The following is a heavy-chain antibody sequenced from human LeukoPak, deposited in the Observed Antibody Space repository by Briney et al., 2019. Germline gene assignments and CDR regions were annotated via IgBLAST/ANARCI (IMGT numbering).Heavy chain of an antibody. CDR2: ISYDGSNK. D-gene: IGHD3-10*01. CDR3: ARDFFFFTPFGELLSPTYYLDY. Sequence: PGGSLRLSCAASGFTFSSYAMHWVRQAPGKGLEWVAVISYDGSNKYYADSVKGRFTISRDNSKNTLYLQMNSLRAEDTAVYYCARDFFFFTPFGELLSPTYYLDYWGQGTLVTVSS. CDR1: GFTFSSYA. V-gene: IGHV3-30-3*01. J-gene: IGHJ4*02.